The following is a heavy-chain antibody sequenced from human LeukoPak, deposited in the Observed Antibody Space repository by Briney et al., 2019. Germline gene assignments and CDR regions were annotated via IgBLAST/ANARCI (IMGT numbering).Heavy chain of an antibody. J-gene: IGHJ5*02. CDR2: INPSGGSI. D-gene: IGHD1-26*01. CDR3: ARVGATYSGDP. V-gene: IGHV1-46*01. Sequence: ASVKVSCKASGYIFTSYYMYWVRQAPGQGLEWMGIINPSGGSIRYAQKFQGRVTMTRDTSTSTVYMELSRLRSDDTAVYYCARVGATYSGDPWGQGTLVTVSS. CDR1: GYIFTSYY.